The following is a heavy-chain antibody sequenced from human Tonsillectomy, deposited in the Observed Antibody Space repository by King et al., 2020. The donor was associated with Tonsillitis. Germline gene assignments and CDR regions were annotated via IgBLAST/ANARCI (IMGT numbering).Heavy chain of an antibody. CDR2: IIPIFRTP. J-gene: IGHJ4*02. Sequence: QAQLVQSGAEVKKPGSSVKVSCKPSGGTFSSYTISWVRQAPGQGLEWMGGIIPIFRTPNYAQKFQGRVTISADESTSTAYMELSSLRSEDTAVYYCATAGEEYGDYTFPFDYWGQGTLVTVSS. V-gene: IGHV1-69*01. D-gene: IGHD4-17*01. CDR3: ATAGEEYGDYTFPFDY. CDR1: GGTFSSYT.